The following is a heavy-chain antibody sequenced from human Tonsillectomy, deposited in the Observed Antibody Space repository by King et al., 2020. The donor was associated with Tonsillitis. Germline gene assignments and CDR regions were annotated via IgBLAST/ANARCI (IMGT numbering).Heavy chain of an antibody. CDR3: AHHSYDFWSGKNSHWLDP. Sequence: TLKESGPTLVKPTQTLTLTCTFSGFSLSATGVGVGWIRQPPGKALEWLALIYWNDDERYSPSLKSRLTITKDTSKNRVVLTMTNMDPVDTATYYCAHHSYDFWSGKNSHWLDPWGQGTLVIVSS. CDR2: IYWNDDE. J-gene: IGHJ5*02. D-gene: IGHD3-3*01. CDR1: GFSLSATGVG. V-gene: IGHV2-5*01.